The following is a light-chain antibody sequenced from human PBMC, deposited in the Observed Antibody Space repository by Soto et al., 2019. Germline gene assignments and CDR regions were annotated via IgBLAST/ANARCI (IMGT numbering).Light chain of an antibody. CDR3: QQVNVYPST. CDR2: DAS. CDR1: QSVNHW. J-gene: IGKJ4*01. V-gene: IGKV1-5*01. Sequence: IQMTQYPSTLSASIGERVTISCRASQSVNHWLAWYQRKPGKAPKLLIYDASTLHSGVPSRFSGGGSGTDFTLTISSLQPEDFATYYCQQVNVYPSTFGGGTKVEIK.